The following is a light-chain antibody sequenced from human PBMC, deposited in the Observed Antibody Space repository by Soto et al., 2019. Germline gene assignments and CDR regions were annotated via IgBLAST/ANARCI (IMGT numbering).Light chain of an antibody. CDR1: QSISRYY. CDR2: GAS. V-gene: IGKV3-20*01. Sequence: VLSQSPGTLSLSPGERATISCRARQSISRYYLAWYQHKPGQAPRLLMNGASSRATGIPHRFSGSGSGTDSTITISSLEPEDCGVYYCQQSGGSPPYTFGQGTRLEIK. CDR3: QQSGGSPPYT. J-gene: IGKJ2*01.